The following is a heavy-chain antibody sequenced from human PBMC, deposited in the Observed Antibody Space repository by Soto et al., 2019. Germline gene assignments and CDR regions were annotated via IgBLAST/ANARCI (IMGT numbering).Heavy chain of an antibody. CDR3: ARRSSGRPLDY. D-gene: IGHD1-26*01. J-gene: IGHJ4*02. CDR2: IHYSGST. CDR1: GDSMSSSSYY. Sequence: SETLSLTCTVSGDSMSSSSYYWGWIRQPPGKGLEWIGNIHYSGSTYYNPSLKSRVTISIDTSKNQVSLKVSSVTAADTAVYYCARRSSGRPLDYWGQGTLVTVSS. V-gene: IGHV4-39*01.